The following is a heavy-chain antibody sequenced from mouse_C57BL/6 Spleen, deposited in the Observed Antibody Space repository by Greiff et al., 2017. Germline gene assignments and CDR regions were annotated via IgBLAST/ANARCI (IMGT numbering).Heavy chain of an antibody. CDR1: GYTFTSYW. Sequence: VQLQQSGAELVKPGASVKMSCKASGYTFTSYWITWVKQRPGQGLEWIGDIYPGSGSTNYNEKFKSKATLTVDTSSSTAYMQLSSLTSEDSAVYYCARASSGYVRYAMDDWGQGTSVTVSS. D-gene: IGHD3-2*02. CDR2: IYPGSGST. CDR3: ARASSGYVRYAMDD. V-gene: IGHV1-55*01. J-gene: IGHJ4*01.